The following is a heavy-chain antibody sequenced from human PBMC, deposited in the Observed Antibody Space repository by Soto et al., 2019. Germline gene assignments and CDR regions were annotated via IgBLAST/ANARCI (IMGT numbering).Heavy chain of an antibody. CDR3: AKAINIAAARGLPDY. D-gene: IGHD6-25*01. V-gene: IGHV3-23*01. CDR1: GFTFSSYA. Sequence: GGSLRLSCAASGFTFSSYAMSWVRQAPGKGLEWVSSISGSGSGTYYADSVKGRFTISRDNSKNTLFLQMNSLRAEDTAIYYCAKAINIAAARGLPDYWGQGTLVTVSS. CDR2: ISGSGSGT. J-gene: IGHJ4*02.